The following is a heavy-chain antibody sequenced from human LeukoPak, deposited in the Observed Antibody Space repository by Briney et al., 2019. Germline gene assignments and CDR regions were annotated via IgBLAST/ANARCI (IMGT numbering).Heavy chain of an antibody. D-gene: IGHD6-13*01. CDR2: IIPIFGTA. CDR3: ARGLSSSWYVGVYNWFDP. J-gene: IGHJ5*02. V-gene: IGHV1-69*13. Sequence: GASVKVSCKASGGTFSSYAISWVRQAPGQGLEWMGGIIPIFGTANYAQKFQGRVTITADESTSTAYMELSSLRSEDTAVYYCARGLSSSWYVGVYNWFDPWGQGTLVTVSS. CDR1: GGTFSSYA.